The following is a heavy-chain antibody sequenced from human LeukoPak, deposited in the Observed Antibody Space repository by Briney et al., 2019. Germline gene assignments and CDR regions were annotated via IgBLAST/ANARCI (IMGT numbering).Heavy chain of an antibody. CDR3: ARATTDYYYYYGMDV. J-gene: IGHJ6*02. V-gene: IGHV1-3*01. CDR1: GYSFSTYA. D-gene: IGHD1-14*01. CDR2: INAGNGNT. Sequence: ASVKVSCKGSGYSFSTYAIHWVRQAPGQRLEWMGWINAGNGNTKYSQKLQDRVSMTRDTSASAAYMELSSLRSEDTAVYYCARATTDYYYYYGMDVWGQGTTVTVSS.